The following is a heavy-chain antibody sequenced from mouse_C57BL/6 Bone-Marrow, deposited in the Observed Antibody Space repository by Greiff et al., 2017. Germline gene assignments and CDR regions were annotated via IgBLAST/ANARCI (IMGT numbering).Heavy chain of an antibody. CDR3: ARQNYPSGFAY. D-gene: IGHD1-1*02. CDR2: ISNLAYSI. CDR1: GFTFSDYG. Sequence: EVKLVESGGGLVQPGGSLKLSCAASGFTFSDYGMAWVRQAPRKGPEWVAFISNLAYSIYYADTVTGRFTISRENAKNTLYLEMSSLRSEDTAMYYCARQNYPSGFAYWGQGTLVTVSA. V-gene: IGHV5-15*01. J-gene: IGHJ3*01.